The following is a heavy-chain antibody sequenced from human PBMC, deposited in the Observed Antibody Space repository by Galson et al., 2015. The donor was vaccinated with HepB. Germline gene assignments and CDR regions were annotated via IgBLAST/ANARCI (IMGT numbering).Heavy chain of an antibody. V-gene: IGHV2-70*11. CDR2: IDWDDDK. Sequence: PALVKPTQTLTLTCSFSGFSLRDSGMCVSWIRQPPGKALEWLARIDWDDDKSYNRSLKTRLIISKDTSKNQVVLTMTNMDPVDTATYFCARNFGSGSYTGAFDFWGQGTMVTVSS. CDR1: GFSLRDSGMC. D-gene: IGHD3-10*01. CDR3: ARNFGSGSYTGAFDF. J-gene: IGHJ3*01.